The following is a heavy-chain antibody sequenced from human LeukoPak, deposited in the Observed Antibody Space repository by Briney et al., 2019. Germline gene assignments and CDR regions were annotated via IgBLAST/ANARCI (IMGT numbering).Heavy chain of an antibody. CDR1: GCTFTSYY. D-gene: IGHD5-18*01. J-gene: IGHJ4*02. V-gene: IGHV1-46*01. Sequence: ASLKVSCKASGCTFTSYYIHWVRQAPGQGLEYMGIIRPSGSTAYAQKFQGRVTMTRDTSTSAVYMELSSLRSEDTAVYYCVRKGPETYNFDFWGQGTQVTVSS. CDR3: VRKGPETYNFDF. CDR2: IRPSGST.